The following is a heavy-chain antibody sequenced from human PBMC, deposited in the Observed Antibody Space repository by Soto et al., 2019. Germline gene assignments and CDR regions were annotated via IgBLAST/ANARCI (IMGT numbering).Heavy chain of an antibody. CDR1: GGTFSSYA. CDR3: AREPNDYGDYAGLGNDAFDI. J-gene: IGHJ3*02. D-gene: IGHD4-17*01. Sequence: QVQLVQSGAEVKKPGSSVKVSCKASGGTFSSYAISWVRQAPGQGLEWMGGIIPIFGTANYAQKFQGRVTITADESTSTAYMELRSLRSEDTAVYYCAREPNDYGDYAGLGNDAFDIWGQGTMVTVSS. V-gene: IGHV1-69*01. CDR2: IIPIFGTA.